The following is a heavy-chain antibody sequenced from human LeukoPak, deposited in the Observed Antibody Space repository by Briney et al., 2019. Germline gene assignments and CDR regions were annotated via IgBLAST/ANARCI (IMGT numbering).Heavy chain of an antibody. CDR3: AKDGDTVSGTYYFDMDV. CDR2: ISSSSSYI. V-gene: IGHV3-21*01. Sequence: GGSLRLSCVVSGFTFSSYSVNWVRQSPGKGLEWVSYISSSSSYIHYADSVKGRFTISRDNAKKSLYLQMNSLRAEDTALYYCAKDGDTVSGTYYFDMDVWGKGTTVTISS. CDR1: GFTFSSYS. J-gene: IGHJ6*03. D-gene: IGHD1-26*01.